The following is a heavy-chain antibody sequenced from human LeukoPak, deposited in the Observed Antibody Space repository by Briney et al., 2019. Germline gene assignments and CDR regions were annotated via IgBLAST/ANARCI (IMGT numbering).Heavy chain of an antibody. V-gene: IGHV3-53*01. D-gene: IGHD6-6*01. J-gene: IGHJ3*01. CDR1: GFTVSSNY. CDR3: ARSSYSSSSSV. CDR2: IYSGGST. Sequence: GGSLRLSCAASGFTVSSNYMSWVRQAPGKGLEWVSVIYSGGSTYYADSVKGRFTISRDNAKNSLYLQINSLRAEDTAVYYCARSSYSSSSSVWGQGTMVTVSS.